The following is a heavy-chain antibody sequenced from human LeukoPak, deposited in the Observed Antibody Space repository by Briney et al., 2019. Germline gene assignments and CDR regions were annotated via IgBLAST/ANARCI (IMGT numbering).Heavy chain of an antibody. Sequence: PSETLSLTCIMSGGSTNNYYRSWIRQPAEKGLEWIGRFYASGTTYYNPALNRRAAVSIDTSKNHFSLNLTSVTAADTAVYYCARSSYSGFDIWGQGTMVTVSS. CDR1: GGSTNNYY. V-gene: IGHV4-4*07. D-gene: IGHD5-12*01. CDR3: ARSSYSGFDI. CDR2: FYASGTT. J-gene: IGHJ3*02.